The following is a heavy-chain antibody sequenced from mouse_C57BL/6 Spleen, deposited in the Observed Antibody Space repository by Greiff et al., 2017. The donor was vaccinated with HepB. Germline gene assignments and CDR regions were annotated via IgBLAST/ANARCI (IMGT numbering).Heavy chain of an antibody. CDR2: IDPSDSYT. J-gene: IGHJ3*01. Sequence: QVQLQQPGAELVKPGASVKLSCKASGYTFTSYWMQWVKQRPGQGLEWIGEIDPSDSYTNYNQKFKGKATLTVDTSSSTAYMQLSSLTSEDSAVYYCATFAYWGQGTLVTVAA. V-gene: IGHV1-50*01. CDR1: GYTFTSYW. CDR3: ATFAY.